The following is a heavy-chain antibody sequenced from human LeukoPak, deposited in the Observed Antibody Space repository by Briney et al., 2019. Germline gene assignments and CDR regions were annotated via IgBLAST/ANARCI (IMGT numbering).Heavy chain of an antibody. V-gene: IGHV3-23*01. CDR3: SNGRTSSGTLQHDY. CDR1: GFTFSSFA. Sequence: GGALRLSCAAPGFTFSSFAMSWGRQAPGQGLEWVSAISDNSGNTYYADSVKGRFTISRDNSDNTLYLQMNSLRAEDTALYYCSNGRTSSGTLQHDYWGQGTLVTVSS. J-gene: IGHJ4*02. D-gene: IGHD6-19*01. CDR2: ISDNSGNT.